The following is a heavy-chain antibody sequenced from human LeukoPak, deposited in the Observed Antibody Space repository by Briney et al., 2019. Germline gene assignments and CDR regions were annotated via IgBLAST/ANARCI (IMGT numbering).Heavy chain of an antibody. CDR2: ISYDGSNK. J-gene: IGHJ4*02. V-gene: IGHV3-30*18. Sequence: GGSLRLSCAASGFTFSSYGTHWVRQAPGKGLEWVAVISYDGSNKYYADSVKGRFTISRDNSKNTLYLQMNSLRAEDTAVYYCAKDGPYSSGWYLDYWGQGTLVTVSS. CDR3: AKDGPYSSGWYLDY. CDR1: GFTFSSYG. D-gene: IGHD6-19*01.